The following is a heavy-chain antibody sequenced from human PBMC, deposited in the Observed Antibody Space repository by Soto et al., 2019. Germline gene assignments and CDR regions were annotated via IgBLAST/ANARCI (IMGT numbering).Heavy chain of an antibody. J-gene: IGHJ5*02. D-gene: IGHD3-22*01. V-gene: IGHV4-39*01. Sequence: SETLSLTCTGSGGSISSSSYYWGWIRQPPGKGLEWIGSIYYSGSTYYNPSLKSRVTISVDTSKNQFSLKLSSVTAADTAVYYCARRASMYDSSGLNWFDPWGQGTLVTVSS. CDR1: GGSISSSSYY. CDR2: IYYSGST. CDR3: ARRASMYDSSGLNWFDP.